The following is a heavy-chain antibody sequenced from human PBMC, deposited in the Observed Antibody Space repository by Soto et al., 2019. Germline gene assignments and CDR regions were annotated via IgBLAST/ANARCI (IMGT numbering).Heavy chain of an antibody. D-gene: IGHD6-13*01. Sequence: GVLRLSCSASGFTFSSYAMHWVRQAPGKGLEYVSAISSNGGSTYYADSVKGRFTISRDNSKNTLYLQMSSLRAEDTAVYYCVKVAGRSWYHYWGQGTLVTVSS. J-gene: IGHJ4*02. CDR3: VKVAGRSWYHY. CDR1: GFTFSSYA. CDR2: ISSNGGST. V-gene: IGHV3-64D*06.